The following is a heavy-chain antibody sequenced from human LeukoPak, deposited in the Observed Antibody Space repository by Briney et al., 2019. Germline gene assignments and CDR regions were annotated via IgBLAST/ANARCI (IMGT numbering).Heavy chain of an antibody. J-gene: IGHJ4*02. Sequence: ASVKVSCKASGGTFSSYAISWVRQAPGQGLEWMGWISVYNGHTNYAQKVQGRVTMTTDTSTSTAYMELRSLRSDDTAVYYCARYEVYGDRDLDYWGQGTLVTVSS. D-gene: IGHD4-17*01. CDR1: GGTFSSYA. CDR2: ISVYNGHT. V-gene: IGHV1-18*01. CDR3: ARYEVYGDRDLDY.